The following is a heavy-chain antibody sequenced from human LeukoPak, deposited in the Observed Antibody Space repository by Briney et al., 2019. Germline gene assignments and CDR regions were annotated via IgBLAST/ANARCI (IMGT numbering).Heavy chain of an antibody. J-gene: IGHJ4*02. CDR1: GFTFSSYA. Sequence: GRSLRLSCAASGFTFSSYAMHWVRQAPSKGLEWVAVISYDGSNKYYADSVKGRFTISRDNSKNMLYLQMNSLRAEDTAVYYCARGALNQLLGYWGQGTLVTVSS. V-gene: IGHV3-30*04. CDR3: ARGALNQLLGY. CDR2: ISYDGSNK. D-gene: IGHD2-2*01.